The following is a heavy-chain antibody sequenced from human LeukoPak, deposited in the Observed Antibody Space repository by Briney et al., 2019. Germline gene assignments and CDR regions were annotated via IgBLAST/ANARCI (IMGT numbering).Heavy chain of an antibody. CDR2: IDPSDSYT. V-gene: IGHV5-10-1*01. CDR1: GYSFTSCW. D-gene: IGHD5-18*01. Sequence: GESLKISCKGSGYSFTSCWISWVRQMPGKGLEWMGRIDPSDSYTNYSPSFQGHVTISADKSISTAYLQWSSLKASDTAMYYCARHSRGYSYGYQLDYWGQGTLVTVSS. J-gene: IGHJ4*02. CDR3: ARHSRGYSYGYQLDY.